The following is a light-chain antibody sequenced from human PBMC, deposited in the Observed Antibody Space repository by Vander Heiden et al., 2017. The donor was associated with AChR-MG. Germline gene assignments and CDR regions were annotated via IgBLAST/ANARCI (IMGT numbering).Light chain of an antibody. Sequence: DIVMTQSPDSLAVSLGERATINCKSSQSVLYRSNNKNYLAWYQQKPGQPPKLLIYWASTRESGVPDRFSGSGSGTDFTLTISSLQAEDVAVYYCQQYYSTYWTFGQGTKVEIK. V-gene: IGKV4-1*01. CDR3: QQYYSTYWT. CDR2: WAS. CDR1: QSVLYRSNNKNY. J-gene: IGKJ1*01.